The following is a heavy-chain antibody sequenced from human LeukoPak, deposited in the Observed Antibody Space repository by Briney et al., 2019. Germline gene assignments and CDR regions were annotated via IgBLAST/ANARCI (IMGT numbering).Heavy chain of an antibody. V-gene: IGHV3-20*04. D-gene: IGHD3-9*01. Sequence: GGSLRLSCAASGFTFDDYDMSWVRQAPGEGVEWVSGINWKGGRTGYADSVKGRFPISRDNAEHSLYLQMNSLTSEDTALYYCARSRYYDILTGQTYYFDYWGQGTLVTVSS. CDR1: GFTFDDYD. CDR2: INWKGGRT. CDR3: ARSRYYDILTGQTYYFDY. J-gene: IGHJ4*02.